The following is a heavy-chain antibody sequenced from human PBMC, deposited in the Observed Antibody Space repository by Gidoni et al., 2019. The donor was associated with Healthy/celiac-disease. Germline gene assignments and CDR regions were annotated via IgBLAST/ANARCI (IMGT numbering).Heavy chain of an antibody. CDR3: ARGRFGAWSDDS. J-gene: IGHJ4*02. Sequence: QVQLQESGPGLVKPSETLSLTCTVSGGSISSYQWTWIRPPPGKGLDWIGYIHYSGSTNYNPSLQSRVTISVDTSKNQFSLKLSSVTAADTAVYYCARGRFGAWSDDSWGQGTLVTVSS. CDR2: IHYSGST. V-gene: IGHV4-59*01. CDR1: GGSISSYQ. D-gene: IGHD3-10*01.